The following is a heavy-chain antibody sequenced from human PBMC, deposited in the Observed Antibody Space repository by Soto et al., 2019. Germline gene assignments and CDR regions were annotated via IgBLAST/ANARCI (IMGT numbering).Heavy chain of an antibody. D-gene: IGHD3-3*01. V-gene: IGHV3-30-3*01. CDR1: GFTFSSYA. Sequence: QVQLVESGGGVVQPGRSLRLSCAASGFTFSSYAMHWVRQAPGKGLEWVAVISNDGNSKYYADSVEGRATISRDNSKNPLYRQMNSLRFEDTAVYYCVRVGTLGLLLEWFSEPKQWFHPLGQGALVTVSS. J-gene: IGHJ5*02. CDR3: VRVGTLGLLLEWFSEPKQWFHP. CDR2: ISNDGNSK.